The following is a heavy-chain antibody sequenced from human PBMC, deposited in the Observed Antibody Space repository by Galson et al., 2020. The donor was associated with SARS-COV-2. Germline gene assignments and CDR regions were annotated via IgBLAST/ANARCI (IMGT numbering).Heavy chain of an antibody. D-gene: IGHD3-22*01. CDR1: GFTFSSYA. CDR2: ISYDGSNK. CDR3: ARGGYYYDSSGYYSNYYYYGMDV. V-gene: IGHV3-30*04. J-gene: IGHJ6*02. Sequence: GGSLRLSCAASGFTFSSYAMHWVRQAPGKGLEWVAVISYDGSNKYYADSVKGRFTISRDNSKNTLYLQMNSLRAEDTAVYYCARGGYYYDSSGYYSNYYYYGMDVWGQGTTVTVSS.